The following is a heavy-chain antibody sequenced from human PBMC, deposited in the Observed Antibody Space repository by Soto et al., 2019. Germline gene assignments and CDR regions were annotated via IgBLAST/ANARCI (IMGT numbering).Heavy chain of an antibody. CDR1: GFTFTSYG. J-gene: IGHJ4*02. Sequence: QMHLVESGGGVVQPGRSLTLSCVASGFTFTSYGIHWVRQAPGKGLEWVAVIWYDGSNKYYVDSVKGRFSISRDNSKYTVYLQMNSLRAEDTAVYYGARDRRFLEWLDYWGQGTLVSVSS. CDR2: IWYDGSNK. CDR3: ARDRRFLEWLDY. V-gene: IGHV3-33*01. D-gene: IGHD3-3*01.